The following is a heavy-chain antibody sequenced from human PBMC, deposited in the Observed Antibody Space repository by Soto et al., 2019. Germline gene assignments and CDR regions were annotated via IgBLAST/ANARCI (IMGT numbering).Heavy chain of an antibody. CDR3: PSEEFWGSYRPLPFDY. V-gene: IGHV3-15*01. J-gene: IGHJ4*02. D-gene: IGHD3-16*02. Sequence: PXGSLRLSCVVSGLAFSTYWMSWVRQAPGKGLEWVGRIKSKTDGGTTDYAAPVKGRFTISRDDSKNTLYLKMNSLKTEDTAVYYCPSEEFWGSYRPLPFDYSGQGTLVTVSS. CDR1: GLAFSTYW. CDR2: IKSKTDGGTT.